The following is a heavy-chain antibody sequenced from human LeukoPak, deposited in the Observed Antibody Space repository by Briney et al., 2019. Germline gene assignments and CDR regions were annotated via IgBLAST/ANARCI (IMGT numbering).Heavy chain of an antibody. CDR2: IIPIFGTA. CDR3: AREPIVGAAYFDY. V-gene: IGHV1-69*05. CDR1: GGTFSSYA. J-gene: IGHJ4*02. Sequence: SVTVSCKASGGTFSSYAISWVRQAPGQGLEWMGGIIPIFGTANYAQKFQGRVTITTDESTSTAYMELSSLRSEDTAVYYCAREPIVGAAYFDYWGQGTLVTVSS. D-gene: IGHD1-26*01.